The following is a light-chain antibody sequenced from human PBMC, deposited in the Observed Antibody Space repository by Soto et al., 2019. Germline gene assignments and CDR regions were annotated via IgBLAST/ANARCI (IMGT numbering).Light chain of an antibody. J-gene: IGLJ2*01. CDR3: LLFYSGISI. CDR1: SGAVTSGHW. V-gene: IGLV7-46*01. CDR2: DIN. Sequence: QAVVTQDPSLTGSPGGSVTLSCGSSSGAVTSGHWPYWFQQKPGQAPRTLIFDINNKHSWTPARFSGSHLGGKAALTLSGAQAEDEAEYHCLLFYSGISIFGGGTKVTVL.